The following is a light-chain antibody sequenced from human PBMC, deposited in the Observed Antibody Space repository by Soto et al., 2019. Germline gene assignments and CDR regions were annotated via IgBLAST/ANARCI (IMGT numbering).Light chain of an antibody. V-gene: IGLV2-14*01. Sequence: QSALTQPASVSGSPGQSITISCTGTSSDVGGYNYVSWYQQHPDKAPKLMIYEVNNRPSGVSNRFSGSKSGNTASLTISGLQAEDEADYYCAAWDDNLSGVLFGGGTKLTVL. J-gene: IGLJ2*01. CDR1: SSDVGGYNY. CDR3: AAWDDNLSGVL. CDR2: EVN.